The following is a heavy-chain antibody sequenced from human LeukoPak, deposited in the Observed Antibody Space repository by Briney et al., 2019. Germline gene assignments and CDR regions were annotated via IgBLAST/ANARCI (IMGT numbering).Heavy chain of an antibody. Sequence: GGSLRLSCAASGFTFSSYWMSWVRQASGKGLEWVANIKQDGTEKYYVDSVRGRFTISRDNAKNSLYLQMNSLRAEDTAMYYCASPSGYSSGWNPFDHWGQGTLVTVSS. V-gene: IGHV3-7*01. CDR2: IKQDGTEK. J-gene: IGHJ4*02. D-gene: IGHD6-19*01. CDR1: GFTFSSYW. CDR3: ASPSGYSSGWNPFDH.